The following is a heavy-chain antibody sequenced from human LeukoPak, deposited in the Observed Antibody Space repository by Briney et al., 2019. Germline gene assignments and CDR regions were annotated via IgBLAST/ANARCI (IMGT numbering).Heavy chain of an antibody. CDR2: ISSSGSTI. Sequence: GGSLRLSCAASGFTFSSYAMNWVRQAPGKGLEWVSYISSSGSTIYYADSVKGRFTISRDNAKNSLYLQMNSLRAEDTAVYYCARDGYPGYYYYYMDVWGKGTTVTVSS. CDR1: GFTFSSYA. J-gene: IGHJ6*03. V-gene: IGHV3-48*03. D-gene: IGHD1-1*01. CDR3: ARDGYPGYYYYYMDV.